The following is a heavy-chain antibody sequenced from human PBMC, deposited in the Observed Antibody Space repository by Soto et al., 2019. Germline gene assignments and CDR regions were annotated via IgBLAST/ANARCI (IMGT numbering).Heavy chain of an antibody. D-gene: IGHD3-9*01. CDR2: INSKTDGGTT. V-gene: IGHV3-15*01. Sequence: GGSLRLSCAASGFTFSNCAMTWVRQAPGKGLEWVAHINSKTDGGTTSYAAPVKGRFIFSRDDSKNMLYLQVNSLKAEDIALYFFCTNPSLTSRCGQGTLVSVS. CDR3: CTNPSLTSR. CDR1: GFTFSNCA. J-gene: IGHJ4*02.